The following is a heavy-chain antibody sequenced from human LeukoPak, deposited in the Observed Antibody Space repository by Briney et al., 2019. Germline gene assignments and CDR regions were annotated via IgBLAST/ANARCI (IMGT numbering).Heavy chain of an antibody. CDR1: GGSISSSSYY. D-gene: IGHD2-2*01. CDR2: IYYSGST. Sequence: SETLSLTCTVSGGSISSSSYYWGWIRQPPGKGLEWIGSIYYSGSTYYNPSLKSRVTISVDTSKNQFSLKLSSVTAADTAVYYCARHGVVPAALDYYYSGMDVWGQGTAVTVSS. CDR3: ARHGVVPAALDYYYSGMDV. J-gene: IGHJ6*02. V-gene: IGHV4-39*01.